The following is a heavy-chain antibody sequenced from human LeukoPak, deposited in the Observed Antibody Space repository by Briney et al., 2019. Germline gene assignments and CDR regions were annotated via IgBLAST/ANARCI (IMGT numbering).Heavy chain of an antibody. J-gene: IGHJ3*02. CDR2: INPNSGGT. CDR3: ARELKGSSSNPPGDDAFDI. CDR1: GYTFTGYY. V-gene: IGHV1-2*02. Sequence: ASVKVSCKASGYTFTGYYMHWVRQAPGQGLEWMGWINPNSGGTNYAQKFQGRVTMTRGTSISTAYMELSRLRSDDTAVYYCARELKGSSSNPPGDDAFDIWGQGTMVTVSS. D-gene: IGHD6-6*01.